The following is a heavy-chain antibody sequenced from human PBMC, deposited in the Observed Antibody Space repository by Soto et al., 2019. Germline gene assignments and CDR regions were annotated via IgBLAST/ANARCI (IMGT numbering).Heavy chain of an antibody. CDR3: ARGSSSSADGYYYYMDV. D-gene: IGHD6-6*01. J-gene: IGHJ6*03. V-gene: IGHV1-69*13. CDR2: IIPIFGTA. Sequence: ASVKVSCKASGGTFSSYAISWVRQAPGQGLEWMGGIIPIFGTANYAQKFQGRVTITADESTSTAYMELSSPRSEDTAVYYCARGSSSSADGYYYYMDVWGKGTTVTVSS. CDR1: GGTFSSYA.